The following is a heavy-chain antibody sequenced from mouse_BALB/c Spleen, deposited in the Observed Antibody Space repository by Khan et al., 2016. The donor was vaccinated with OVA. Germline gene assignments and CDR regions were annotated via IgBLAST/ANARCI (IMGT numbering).Heavy chain of an antibody. CDR2: INTHSGVP. CDR3: ARSYRYYWYFDV. CDR1: GYTFTTAG. Sequence: QIQLVQSGPELKKPGETVRISCKASGYTFTTAGMQWVQKMPGKGLKWIGWINTHSGVPKYAEDFKGRFAFSLETSASTAYLQISNLKNEDTATYFCARSYRYYWYFDVWGVGTTVTVSS. V-gene: IGHV9-4*02. J-gene: IGHJ1*01. D-gene: IGHD2-14*01.